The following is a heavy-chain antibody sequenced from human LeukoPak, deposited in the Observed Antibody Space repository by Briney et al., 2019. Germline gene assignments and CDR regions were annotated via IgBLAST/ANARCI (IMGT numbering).Heavy chain of an antibody. Sequence: GESLKISCKSSGYIFTNYWIGWVRQMPGKGLEWMGIIYPGDSDARYSPAFQGQVTISADRSISTAYLQWSSLRASDTAIYYCARHVILRPNSAFDIWGQGTMVTVSS. CDR2: IYPGDSDA. D-gene: IGHD3-16*01. CDR3: ARHVILRPNSAFDI. V-gene: IGHV5-51*01. CDR1: GYIFTNYW. J-gene: IGHJ3*02.